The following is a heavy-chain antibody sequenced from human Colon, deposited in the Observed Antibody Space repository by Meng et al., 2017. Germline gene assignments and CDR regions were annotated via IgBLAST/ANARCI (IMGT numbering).Heavy chain of an antibody. CDR3: TTWYGEY. J-gene: IGHJ4*02. CDR2: SYYRSESHN. Sequence: HVHCNPPAPGRGKPTHTFSCTLPIPGSSVSSTRAPWSWVRQSPSRGLDWLAQSYYRSESHNHYGVSVKSRITINADTSRNHFSLHLNSVTPEDTAVYYCTTWYGEYWGQGTLVTVSS. V-gene: IGHV6-1*01. D-gene: IGHD3-10*01. CDR1: GSSVSSTRAP.